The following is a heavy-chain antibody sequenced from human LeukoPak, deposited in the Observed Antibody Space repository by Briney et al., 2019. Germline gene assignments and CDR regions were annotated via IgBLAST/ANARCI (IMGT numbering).Heavy chain of an antibody. V-gene: IGHV4-59*01. D-gene: IGHD6-13*01. J-gene: IGHJ6*03. CDR1: GGSISSYY. Sequence: SETLSLTCTVSGGSISSYYWSWIRQPPGKGLEWIGYIYYSGSTNYNPSLKSRVTISVDTSKNQFSLKLSSVTAADTAVYYCARSDSSSRGYYYYYYMDVWGKGTTVTVSS. CDR3: ARSDSSSRGYYYYYYMDV. CDR2: IYYSGST.